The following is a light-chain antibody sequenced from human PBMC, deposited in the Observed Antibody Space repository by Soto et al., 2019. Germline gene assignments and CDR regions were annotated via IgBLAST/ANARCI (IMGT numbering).Light chain of an antibody. CDR1: TSNLGAGYD. V-gene: IGLV1-40*01. CDR2: LNI. Sequence: QSVLTQPPSVSGAPGQRVTISCTGSTSNLGAGYDVHWYQQVPGTAPKLLIYLNIQRPSGVPDRFSGSKSDTSASLAITGLQAEDEADYYCQSFDSGLTGSVFGTGTQLTVL. CDR3: QSFDSGLTGSV. J-gene: IGLJ1*01.